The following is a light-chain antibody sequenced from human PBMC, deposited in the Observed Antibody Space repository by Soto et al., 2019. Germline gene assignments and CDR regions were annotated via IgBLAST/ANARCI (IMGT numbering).Light chain of an antibody. V-gene: IGKV1-33*01. CDR3: QQYDNLPFT. CDR2: DAS. CDR1: QDINNY. Sequence: DVQLTQSPSSLSASVGDRVTVICQASQDINNYLNWYQQKPGKAPKVLIYDASNLKTGVPSRFSVSRSGTDFTFTIRSLQTLDFATYYCQQYDNLPFTFSGGTKVDIK. J-gene: IGKJ4*01.